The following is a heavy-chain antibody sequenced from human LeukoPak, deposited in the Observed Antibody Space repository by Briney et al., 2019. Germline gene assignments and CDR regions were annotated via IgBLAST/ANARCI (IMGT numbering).Heavy chain of an antibody. CDR1: GFTVSSNY. J-gene: IGHJ3*02. V-gene: IGHV3-66*02. CDR3: ARVRESVITMVRGDNAFDI. Sequence: GGSLRLSCAASGFTVSSNYMSWVRQAPGKGLEWVSVIYSGGSTYYADSVKGRFTISRDNSKNTLYLQMNSLRAEDTAVYYCARVRESVITMVRGDNAFDIWGQGTMVTVSS. D-gene: IGHD3-10*01. CDR2: IYSGGST.